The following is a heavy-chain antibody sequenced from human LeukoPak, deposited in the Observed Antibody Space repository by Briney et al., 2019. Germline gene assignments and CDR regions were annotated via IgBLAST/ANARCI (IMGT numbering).Heavy chain of an antibody. CDR1: GGSISSYY. V-gene: IGHV4-4*07. CDR3: ARSYYYGSGSYPNWFDP. CDR2: IYTSGST. J-gene: IGHJ5*02. D-gene: IGHD3-10*01. Sequence: SETLSLTCTVSGGSISSYYWSWIRQPAGKGLEWIGRIYTSGSTNYNPSLKSRVTMSVDTSKNQFSLKLSSVTAADTVVYYCARSYYYGSGSYPNWFDPWGQGTLVTVSS.